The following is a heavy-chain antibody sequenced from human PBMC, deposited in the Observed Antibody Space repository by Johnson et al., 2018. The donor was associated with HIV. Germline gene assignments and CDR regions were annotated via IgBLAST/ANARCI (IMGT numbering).Heavy chain of an antibody. V-gene: IGHV3-30*02. Sequence: QVQLVESGGGVVQPGGSLRLSCAASGLTFSIYGMHWVRQAPGKGLAWVAFMRYDGSNKYYADSVKGRFTISRDNSKNTLYLQMNSLRAEDTALYYCARDSMVQGVMWAFDIWGQGTMVTVSS. CDR1: GLTFSIYG. CDR2: MRYDGSNK. J-gene: IGHJ3*02. CDR3: ARDSMVQGVMWAFDI. D-gene: IGHD3-10*01.